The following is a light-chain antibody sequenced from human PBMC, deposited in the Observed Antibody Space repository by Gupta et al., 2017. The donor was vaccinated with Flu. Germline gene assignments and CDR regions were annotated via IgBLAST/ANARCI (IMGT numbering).Light chain of an antibody. CDR1: QTISTY. CDR3: QQSFTTPTFT. Sequence: DIQMTQSPSSLSASVGDRVTVTCWASQTISTYLSWYQQKPGKAPKLLVYAASTLQTGVPARFSGSGSGTEFTLTISSLQPEDFATYYCQQSFTTPTFTFGPGTKVDIK. CDR2: AAS. V-gene: IGKV1-39*01. J-gene: IGKJ3*01.